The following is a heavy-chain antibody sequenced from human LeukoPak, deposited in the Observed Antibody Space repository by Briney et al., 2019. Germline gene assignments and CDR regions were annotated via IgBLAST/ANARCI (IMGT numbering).Heavy chain of an antibody. CDR2: ISPYSGGT. J-gene: IGHJ4*02. Sequence: ASEKVSCKASGYTFIDYYIHWVRQAPGQGLEWMGWISPYSGGTNYAQKFQGRVTMTRDTSISTAYMELSRLRSDDTAVYSCARGGGTYCTNGICYYFDYWGQGTLVTVSS. CDR3: ARGGGTYCTNGICYYFDY. V-gene: IGHV1-2*02. CDR1: GYTFIDYY. D-gene: IGHD2-8*01.